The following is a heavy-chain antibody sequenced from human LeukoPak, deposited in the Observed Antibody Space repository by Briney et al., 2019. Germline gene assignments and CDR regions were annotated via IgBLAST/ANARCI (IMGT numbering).Heavy chain of an antibody. V-gene: IGHV4-59*01. CDR1: GGSISSYY. Sequence: SETLSLTCSVSGGSISSYYWSWIRQPPRRGLEWIGYIYYSGSTNYNPSLKSRVTISVDTSKNQFSLKLSSVTAADTAVYYCARGGLFPGGAFDIWGQGTMVTVSS. CDR2: IYYSGST. D-gene: IGHD3-22*01. J-gene: IGHJ3*02. CDR3: ARGGLFPGGAFDI.